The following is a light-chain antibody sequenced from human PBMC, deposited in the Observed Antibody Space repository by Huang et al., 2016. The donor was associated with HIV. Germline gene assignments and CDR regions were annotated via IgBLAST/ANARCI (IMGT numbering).Light chain of an antibody. V-gene: IGKV3-15*01. J-gene: IGKJ3*01. Sequence: ETVMTQSPVTLSVSPGDRASLSCRSSQMFSSPLAWYQQKPGQAPRLLIYAASTRATGVRARVSGSGAGTEFTLTISTMQSEDSAVDYCQQYNDFRSTFGHGTRVEIK. CDR1: QMFSSP. CDR2: AAS. CDR3: QQYNDFRST.